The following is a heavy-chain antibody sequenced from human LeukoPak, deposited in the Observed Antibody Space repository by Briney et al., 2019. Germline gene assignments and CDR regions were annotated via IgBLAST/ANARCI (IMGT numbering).Heavy chain of an antibody. CDR3: AVADGSGSLRFQH. J-gene: IGHJ1*01. D-gene: IGHD3-10*01. V-gene: IGHV1-69*13. Sequence: SVKVSCKASGGTFSSYAISWVRQALGQGLEWMGGIIPIFGTANYAQKFQGRVTITADESTSTAYMELSSLRSEDTAVYYCAVADGSGSLRFQHWGQGTLVTVSS. CDR1: GGTFSSYA. CDR2: IIPIFGTA.